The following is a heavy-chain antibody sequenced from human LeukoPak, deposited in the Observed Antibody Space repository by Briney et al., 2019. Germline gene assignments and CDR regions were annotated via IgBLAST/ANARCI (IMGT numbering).Heavy chain of an antibody. CDR3: ATARNFRFEY. V-gene: IGHV3-74*01. J-gene: IGHJ4*02. CDR2: MNGEGTTI. CDR1: GLTFRTTW. D-gene: IGHD1-7*01. Sequence: GGSLRLSCATSGLTFRTTWMHWVRKAPGKGLMWVSRMNGEGTTIDYADSVKGRFTFSRDYAKNTLFLQMNNLRTEDTALYFCATARNFRFEYWGQGSLVIVSA.